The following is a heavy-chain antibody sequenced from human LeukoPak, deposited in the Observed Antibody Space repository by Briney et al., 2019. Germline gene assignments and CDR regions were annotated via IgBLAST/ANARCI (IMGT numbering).Heavy chain of an antibody. CDR3: ARSSSVGATRALDY. CDR2: ISYDGSNK. J-gene: IGHJ4*02. D-gene: IGHD1-26*01. CDR1: GFTFSSYA. V-gene: IGHV3-30*04. Sequence: GRSLRLSCAASGFTFSSYAMHWVRQAPGKGLEWVAVISYDGSNKYHADSVKGRFTISRDNSKNTLYLQMNSLRAEDTAVYYCARSSSVGATRALDYWGQGTLVTVSS.